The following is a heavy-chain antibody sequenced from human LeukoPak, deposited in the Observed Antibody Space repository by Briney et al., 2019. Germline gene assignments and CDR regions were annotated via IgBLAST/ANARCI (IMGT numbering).Heavy chain of an antibody. D-gene: IGHD6-6*01. CDR2: ISSSSSYI. CDR3: ASPRVTRGYSSSSVGH. J-gene: IGHJ4*02. CDR1: GFTFSSYS. V-gene: IGHV3-21*01. Sequence: GGSLRLSCAASGFTFSSYSMNWVRQAPGKGLEWVSSISSSSSYIYYADSVKGRFTISRDNAKNSLYLQMNSLRAEDTAVYYCASPRVTRGYSSSSVGHWGQGTLVTVSS.